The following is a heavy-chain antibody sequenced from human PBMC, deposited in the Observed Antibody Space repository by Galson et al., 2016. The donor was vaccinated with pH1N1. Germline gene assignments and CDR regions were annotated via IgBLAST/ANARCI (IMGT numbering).Heavy chain of an antibody. CDR3: ARQNDYGDYRGDAFDI. Sequence: QSGAEVTKPGESLKISCKGSGYKFASSWIVWVSQMPGKGLEWMGIIWLGGSLIRYKPSFQGQVPTSADNYINIVYLEWRSLKVSDTATYYCARQNDYGDYRGDAFDIWGQGTMVTVSS. J-gene: IGHJ3*02. V-gene: IGHV5-51*01. CDR2: IWLGGSLI. CDR1: GYKFASSW. D-gene: IGHD4-17*01.